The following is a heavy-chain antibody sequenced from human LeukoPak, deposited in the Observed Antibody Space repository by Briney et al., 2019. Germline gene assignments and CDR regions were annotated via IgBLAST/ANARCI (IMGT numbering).Heavy chain of an antibody. CDR3: ARDTRSYDTSGYYYYDY. CDR1: GASISSYY. D-gene: IGHD3-22*01. Sequence: SETLSLTCSVSGASISSYYWNWIRQPPGKGLKWIGYIYFSGSPNYNPSLKSRVTISLDTSRKQFSLKLSSVTAADTAVYYCARDTRSYDTSGYYYYDYWGQGSLVTVSS. J-gene: IGHJ4*02. V-gene: IGHV4-59*01. CDR2: IYFSGSP.